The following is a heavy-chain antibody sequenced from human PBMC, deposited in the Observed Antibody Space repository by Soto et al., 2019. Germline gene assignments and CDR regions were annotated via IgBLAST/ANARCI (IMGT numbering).Heavy chain of an antibody. Sequence: QVQLQQWGAGLLKPSETLSLTCAVYDGSFSGYYWSWIRQPPGKGLEWIGEINHSGSTNYNPSLKSRVTISVDTSKNQFSLKLSSVTAADTAVYYCARRVAVVVPAANSPPPYYFDYWGQGTLVTVSS. V-gene: IGHV4-34*01. CDR1: DGSFSGYY. CDR3: ARRVAVVVPAANSPPPYYFDY. CDR2: INHSGST. J-gene: IGHJ4*02. D-gene: IGHD2-2*01.